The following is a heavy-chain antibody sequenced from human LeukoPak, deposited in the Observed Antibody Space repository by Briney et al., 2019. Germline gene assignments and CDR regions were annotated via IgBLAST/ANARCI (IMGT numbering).Heavy chain of an antibody. CDR2: IYYSGST. V-gene: IGHV4-39*01. CDR3: ATMVRGATPHPDY. Sequence: SETLSLTCTVSGGSIGSNNYYWGWIRQPPGKGLEWIGSIYYSGSTYYNPSLKSRVTISVDTSKNQFSLKLSSVTAADTAVYYCATMVRGATPHPDYWGQGTLVTVSS. J-gene: IGHJ4*02. D-gene: IGHD3-10*01. CDR1: GGSIGSNNYY.